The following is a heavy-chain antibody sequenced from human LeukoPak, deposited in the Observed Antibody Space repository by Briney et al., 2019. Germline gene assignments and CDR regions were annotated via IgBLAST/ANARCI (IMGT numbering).Heavy chain of an antibody. CDR3: ARKTISSSGFFDY. Sequence: GGSLRLSCAASGFTFSSYEMNWVRQAPGKGLEWVSYISGSDSPIYYADSVKGRFTISRDNAKNSLYLQMNSLRAEDTALYYCARKTISSSGFFDYWGQGPLVAVSS. J-gene: IGHJ4*02. V-gene: IGHV3-48*03. D-gene: IGHD3-3*02. CDR1: GFTFSSYE. CDR2: ISGSDSPI.